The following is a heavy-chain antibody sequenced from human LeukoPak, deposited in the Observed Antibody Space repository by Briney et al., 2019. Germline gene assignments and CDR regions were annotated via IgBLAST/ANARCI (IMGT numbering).Heavy chain of an antibody. J-gene: IGHJ6*02. V-gene: IGHV1-8*01. Sequence: ASVKVSCKASGYTFTSYDINWVRQAPGQGLEWMGWMNPNSGNTGYAQKFQGRVTMTRNTSISTAYMELSSLRSEDTAVYYCARRAQIYCSSTSCYYYYGMDVWGQGTTVTVSS. D-gene: IGHD2-2*01. CDR1: GYTFTSYD. CDR2: MNPNSGNT. CDR3: ARRAQIYCSSTSCYYYYGMDV.